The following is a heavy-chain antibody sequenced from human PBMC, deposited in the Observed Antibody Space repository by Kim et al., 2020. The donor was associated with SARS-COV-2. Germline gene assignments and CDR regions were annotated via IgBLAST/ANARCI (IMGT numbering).Heavy chain of an antibody. CDR2: ISSSGSYT. V-gene: IGHV3-11*05. D-gene: IGHD6-13*01. CDR1: GINFSDYY. CDR3: ARVPVGASSWYYFDS. J-gene: IGHJ4*01. Sequence: GGSLRLSCEASGINFSDYYMSWIRQAPGKGLEWVSYISSSGSYTKYADSLKGRFTFSRDNAENSLYLEMNSLSADDTAVYYCARVPVGASSWYYFDSWG.